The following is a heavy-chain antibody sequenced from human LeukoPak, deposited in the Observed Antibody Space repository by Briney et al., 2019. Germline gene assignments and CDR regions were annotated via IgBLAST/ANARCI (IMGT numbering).Heavy chain of an antibody. V-gene: IGHV3-15*01. D-gene: IGHD6-19*01. CDR3: TTDRLHGSGWYNRFDP. J-gene: IGHJ5*02. CDR1: GFTFSNAW. CDR2: IKSKTDGGTT. Sequence: GGSLRLSCAASGFTFSNAWMSWVRQAPGKGLEWVGRIKSKTDGGTTDYAAPVKGRFTISRDDSKNTLYLQMNSLKTEDTAVYYYTTDRLHGSGWYNRFDPWGQGTLVTVSS.